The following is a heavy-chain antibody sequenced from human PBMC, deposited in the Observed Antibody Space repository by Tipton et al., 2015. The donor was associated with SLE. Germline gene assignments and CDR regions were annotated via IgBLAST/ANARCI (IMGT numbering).Heavy chain of an antibody. Sequence: TLSLTCTVSGGSISSSSYYWGWIRQPPGKGLEWIGEINHSGSTNYNPSLKSRVTISVDTSKNQFSLKLSSVTAADTAVYYCARGVGATTRWYFDYWGQGTLVTVSS. CDR1: GGSISSSSYY. J-gene: IGHJ4*02. D-gene: IGHD1-26*01. V-gene: IGHV4-39*07. CDR3: ARGVGATTRWYFDY. CDR2: INHSGST.